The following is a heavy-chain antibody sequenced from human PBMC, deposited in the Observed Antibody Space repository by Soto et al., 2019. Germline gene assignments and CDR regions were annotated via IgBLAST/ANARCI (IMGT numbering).Heavy chain of an antibody. D-gene: IGHD6-6*01. CDR1: GIAVSTNY. V-gene: IGHV3-53*01. Sequence: EVQMVESGGGLIQPGGSLRLSCAASGIAVSTNYMTWVRQAPGKGLEWVSVLYSGGSTYYADSVKGRFTISRDDSNNTLYLQLNSLRPEDTAVYYCARVFGSSSGEGLDYWGQGTLVTVSS. J-gene: IGHJ4*02. CDR2: LYSGGST. CDR3: ARVFGSSSGEGLDY.